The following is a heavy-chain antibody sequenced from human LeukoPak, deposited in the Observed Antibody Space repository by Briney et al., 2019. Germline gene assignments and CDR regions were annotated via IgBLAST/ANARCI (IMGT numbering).Heavy chain of an antibody. V-gene: IGHV3-23*01. D-gene: IGHD1/OR15-1a*01. CDR3: AKGTTADFDY. CDR2: ISGSGGST. Sequence: GGSLRLSCAASGFTVSSNYMSWVRQAPGKGLEWVSSISGSGGSTYYADSVKGRFTISRDNSKNTLYLQMNSLRAAGTAVYYCAKGTTADFDYWGQGTLVTVSS. J-gene: IGHJ4*02. CDR1: GFTVSSNY.